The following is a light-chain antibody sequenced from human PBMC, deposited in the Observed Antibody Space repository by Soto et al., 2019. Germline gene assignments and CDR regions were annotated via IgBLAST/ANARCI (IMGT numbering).Light chain of an antibody. V-gene: IGLV1-40*01. CDR1: SSNIGAGYD. Sequence: QSVLTQPPSVSGAPGQRVTISCTGSSSNIGAGYDVHWYQQLPGTAPKLLIYGDSNRPSGVPDRFSGSKSGTSASLAITGLQAEDEADYYCSSYTCSNNSCYVFGTGTKVTVL. J-gene: IGLJ1*01. CDR2: GDS. CDR3: SSYTCSNNSCYV.